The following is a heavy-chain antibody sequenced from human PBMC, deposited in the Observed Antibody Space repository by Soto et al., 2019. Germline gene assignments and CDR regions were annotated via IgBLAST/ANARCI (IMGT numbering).Heavy chain of an antibody. D-gene: IGHD6-13*01. CDR1: SGSISSSNW. CDR3: ARRRMQQLVLSFEYYYYMDV. V-gene: IGHV4-4*02. CDR2: IYHSGST. J-gene: IGHJ6*03. Sequence: PSETLSLTCAVSSGSISSSNWWSWVRQPQGKGLEWIGEIYHSGSTNYNPSLKSRVTISVDKSKNQFSLKLSSVTAADTAVYYCARRRMQQLVLSFEYYYYMDVWVKVTTGTVSS.